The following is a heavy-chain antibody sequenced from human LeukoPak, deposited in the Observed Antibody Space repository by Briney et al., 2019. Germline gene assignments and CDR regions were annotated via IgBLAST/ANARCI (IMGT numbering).Heavy chain of an antibody. J-gene: IGHJ4*02. CDR1: AGSVSRYF. CDR3: AREMGGAYCGGNCYYFGY. D-gene: IGHD2-21*01. Sequence: SETLSLTCTVLAGSVSRYFWGWVRQPAGKGLEWIGRIYISGSPSYSPSLKSRVTMSVDTSKNQFSLKLTSVTAADTAVYYCAREMGGAYCGGNCYYFGYWGQGILVTVSS. V-gene: IGHV4-4*07. CDR2: IYISGSP.